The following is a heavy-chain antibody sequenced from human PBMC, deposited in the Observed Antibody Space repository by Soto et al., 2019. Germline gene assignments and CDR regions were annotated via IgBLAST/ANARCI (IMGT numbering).Heavy chain of an antibody. CDR1: GFTFTSSA. CDR3: AREGSGYSYGYYYYYGMDV. V-gene: IGHV1-58*02. CDR2: IVVGSGNT. Sequence: ASVKVSCKASGFTFTSSAMQWVRQARGQRLEWIGWIVVGSGNTNYAQKFQERVTITRDMSTSTAYMELSSLRSEDTAVYYCAREGSGYSYGYYYYYGMDVWGQGTTVTVSS. D-gene: IGHD5-18*01. J-gene: IGHJ6*02.